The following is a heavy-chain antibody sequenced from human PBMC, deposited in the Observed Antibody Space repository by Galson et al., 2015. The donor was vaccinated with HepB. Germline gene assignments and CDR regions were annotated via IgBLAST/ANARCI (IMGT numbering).Heavy chain of an antibody. CDR3: ARGKWFGEPEGY. D-gene: IGHD3-10*01. CDR2: INPSGGIT. V-gene: IGHV1-46*01. CDR1: GYTVTSSF. Sequence: SVKVSCKASGYTVTSSFIHWVRQAPGQGLEWVGRINPSGGITNYAQKFQGRVTMTRDTSTSTVYMELSSLKSGDTAVYYCARGKWFGEPEGYWGQGTLVTVSS. J-gene: IGHJ4*02.